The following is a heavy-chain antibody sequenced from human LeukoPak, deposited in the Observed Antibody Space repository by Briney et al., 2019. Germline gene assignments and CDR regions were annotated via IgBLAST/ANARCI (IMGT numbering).Heavy chain of an antibody. J-gene: IGHJ4*02. CDR3: ARAGGYASSWAY. CDR1: GFPLSSYW. CDR2: IKQDGSEK. D-gene: IGHD5-12*01. V-gene: IGHV3-7*01. Sequence: QAGASLRLSCSASGFPLSSYWMSWVPHAPGGGLEWVANIKQDGSEKNYVDSVKGRFTISRDNAKNSLDLQMNSLRGEDTAVYYCARAGGYASSWAYWGQGTLVTVSS.